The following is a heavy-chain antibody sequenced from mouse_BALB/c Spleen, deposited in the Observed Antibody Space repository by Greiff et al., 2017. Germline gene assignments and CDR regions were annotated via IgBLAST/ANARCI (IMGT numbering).Heavy chain of an antibody. J-gene: IGHJ4*01. CDR3: ARGRRLEKGYAMDY. V-gene: IGHV5-17*02. D-gene: IGHD6-1*01. CDR1: GFTFSSFG. Sequence: EVMLVESGGGLVQPGGSRKLSCAASGFTFSSFGMHWVRQAPEKGLEWVAYISSGSSTIYYADTVKGRFTISRDNPKNTLFLQMTSLRSEDTAMYYGARGRRLEKGYAMDYWGQGTSVTVSS. CDR2: ISSGSSTI.